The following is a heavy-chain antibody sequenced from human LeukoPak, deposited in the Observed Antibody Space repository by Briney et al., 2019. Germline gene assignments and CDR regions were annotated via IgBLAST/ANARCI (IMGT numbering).Heavy chain of an antibody. CDR2: ISGSSNYI. J-gene: IGHJ4*02. CDR3: ARVSSVPTPRALDY. Sequence: GGSLRLSCAASGFSFSTYSMNWVRQAPGKGPEWVSSISGSSNYIFYTDSVKGRFTVSRDNAKNSLYLHMNSLRDEDSAVYHCARVSSVPTPRALDYWGQGTLVTVSS. D-gene: IGHD4/OR15-4a*01. CDR1: GFSFSTYS. V-gene: IGHV3-21*01.